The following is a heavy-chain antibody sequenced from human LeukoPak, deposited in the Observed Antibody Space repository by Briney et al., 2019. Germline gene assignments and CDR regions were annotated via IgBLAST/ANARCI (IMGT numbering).Heavy chain of an antibody. Sequence: PGGSLRLSCAASGFTFSNYWMSWVRQAPGKGLEWVANIKQDGSEKYYVDAVKGRFTISRDNAKNSLYLQMNSLRAEDTAVYYCARDGSYYYGSGSPTICDYWGQGTLVTVSS. CDR1: GFTFSNYW. V-gene: IGHV3-7*01. CDR3: ARDGSYYYGSGSPTICDY. D-gene: IGHD3-10*01. CDR2: IKQDGSEK. J-gene: IGHJ4*02.